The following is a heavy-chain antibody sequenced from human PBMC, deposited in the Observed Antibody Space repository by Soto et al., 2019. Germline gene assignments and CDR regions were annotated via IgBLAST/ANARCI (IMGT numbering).Heavy chain of an antibody. CDR1: GGSISSGGYY. V-gene: IGHV4-31*03. J-gene: IGHJ4*02. CDR3: ATEVDYYDSSGYLDS. D-gene: IGHD3-22*01. Sequence: SETLSLTCTVSGGSISSGGYYWSWIRQHPGKGLEWIGYIYYSGSTYYNPSLKSRVTISVDTSKNQFSLKLSSVTAADTAVYYCATEVDYYDSSGYLDSWGQGTLVTVSS. CDR2: IYYSGST.